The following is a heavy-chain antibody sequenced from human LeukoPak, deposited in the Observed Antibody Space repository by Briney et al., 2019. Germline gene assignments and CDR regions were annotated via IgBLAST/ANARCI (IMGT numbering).Heavy chain of an antibody. CDR3: AKHQGYGGVGLHEYFQH. Sequence: GGSLRLSCAASGFTFSSYWMSWVRQAPGKGLEWVANIKQDGSEKYYVDSVKGRFTISRDNAKNSLYLQMNSLRAEDTAVYYCAKHQGYGGVGLHEYFQHWGQGTLVTVSS. CDR1: GFTFSSYW. CDR2: IKQDGSEK. V-gene: IGHV3-7*03. J-gene: IGHJ1*01. D-gene: IGHD4-23*01.